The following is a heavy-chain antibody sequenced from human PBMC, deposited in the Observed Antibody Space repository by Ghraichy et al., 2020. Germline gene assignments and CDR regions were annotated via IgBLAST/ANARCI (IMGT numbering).Heavy chain of an antibody. V-gene: IGHV3-7*03. D-gene: IGHD3-10*01. CDR3: ARDPKRGALDY. CDR2: INNDGKEK. J-gene: IGHJ4*02. Sequence: GGHLRLSCTASGFSFSGSWMSWVRHAPEKGLEWVANINNDGKEKYYVDSLKGRFTISRDNGKNSLFLQISSLRVEDTAVYYCARDPKRGALDYWGQGTLVAVSS. CDR1: GFSFSGSW.